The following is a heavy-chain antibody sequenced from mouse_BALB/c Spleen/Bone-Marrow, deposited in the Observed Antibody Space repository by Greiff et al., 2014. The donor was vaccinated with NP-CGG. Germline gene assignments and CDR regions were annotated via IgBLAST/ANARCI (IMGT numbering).Heavy chain of an antibody. CDR1: GYAFSSSW. J-gene: IGHJ4*01. V-gene: IGHV1-82*01. Sequence: QVQLQQPGPELVKPGASVKISCTGSGYAFSSSWMNWVKQRPGQGLEWIGRIYPGDGDTNSNGSFKGKATLTADRSSNTAYMQLSSLTSVDSAVYFCARSAYYGSSYGAMDYWGQGTSVTVSS. CDR3: ARSAYYGSSYGAMDY. D-gene: IGHD1-1*01. CDR2: IYPGDGDT.